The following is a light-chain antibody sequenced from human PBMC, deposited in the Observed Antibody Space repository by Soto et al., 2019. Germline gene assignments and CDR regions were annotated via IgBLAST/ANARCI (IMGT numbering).Light chain of an antibody. CDR1: QSISAW. V-gene: IGKV1-5*03. CDR3: QQYHSYPLT. CDR2: KAS. Sequence: DSQMTQSPSTLPASVGERVTITCRASQSISAWLAWYQQKPGKAPKLLIYKASNVESGVPSRFSGSGSGTEFTLTISSLQPDDFATYYCQQYHSYPLTFGQGTRLEIK. J-gene: IGKJ5*01.